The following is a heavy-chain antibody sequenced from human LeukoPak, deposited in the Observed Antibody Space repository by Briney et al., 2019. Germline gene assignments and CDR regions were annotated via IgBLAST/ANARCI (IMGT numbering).Heavy chain of an antibody. CDR3: ARGVDYALWSDSSYQFYYMDV. Sequence: ASVKVSCKASGYTFSSSDINWVRQATGQGLEWMGGMNPNSGHTGYAQKFQGRITFTRNTSISTAYMELSSLRPEDTAVYFCARGVDYALWSDSSYQFYYMDVWGKGATVTVSS. CDR1: GYTFSSSD. J-gene: IGHJ6*03. D-gene: IGHD3-3*01. V-gene: IGHV1-8*03. CDR2: MNPNSGHT.